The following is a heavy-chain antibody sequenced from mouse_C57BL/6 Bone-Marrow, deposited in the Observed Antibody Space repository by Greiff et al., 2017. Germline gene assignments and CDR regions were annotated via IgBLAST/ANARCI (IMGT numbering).Heavy chain of an antibody. Sequence: VQLQQSGPELVKPGASVKLSCKASGYTFTSYDINWVKQRPGQGLEWIGWIYPRDGSTKYTEKFKGQATLTVDTSSSTAYMELHSLTSEDSAGYFCSRLEFDGSSGDWYFDVWGTGTTVTVSS. CDR3: SRLEFDGSSGDWYFDV. J-gene: IGHJ1*03. V-gene: IGHV1-85*01. CDR2: IYPRDGST. D-gene: IGHD1-1*01. CDR1: GYTFTSYD.